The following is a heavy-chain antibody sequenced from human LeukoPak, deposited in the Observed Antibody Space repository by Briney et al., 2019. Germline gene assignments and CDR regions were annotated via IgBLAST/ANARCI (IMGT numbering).Heavy chain of an antibody. CDR3: AKVRVTIFGGEDDY. D-gene: IGHD3-3*01. CDR1: GFTFSSYG. CDR2: IRYDGSNK. Sequence: GGSLRLSCAASGFTFSSYGMHWVRQAPGKGLEWVAFIRYDGSNKYYADSVKGRFTISRDNSKNTLYLQMNSLRAEDTAVYYCAKVRVTIFGGEDDYWGRGTLVTVSS. V-gene: IGHV3-30*02. J-gene: IGHJ4*02.